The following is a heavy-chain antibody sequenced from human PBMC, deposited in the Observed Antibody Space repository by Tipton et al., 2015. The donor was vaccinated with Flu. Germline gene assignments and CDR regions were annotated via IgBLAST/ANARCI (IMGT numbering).Heavy chain of an antibody. Sequence: TLSLTCSVSGDSMGSRYYWGWVRRPPGKGLEWIGTIYRSGSTYYNPSLKSRLTISVDTSQNQFSLRLSSVTAADTAVYYCARHTGDSVRGVIDYWGQGTLGTVSS. CDR1: GDSMGSRYY. V-gene: IGHV4-38-2*01. CDR3: ARHTGDSVRGVIDY. CDR2: IYRSGST. J-gene: IGHJ4*02. D-gene: IGHD3-10*02.